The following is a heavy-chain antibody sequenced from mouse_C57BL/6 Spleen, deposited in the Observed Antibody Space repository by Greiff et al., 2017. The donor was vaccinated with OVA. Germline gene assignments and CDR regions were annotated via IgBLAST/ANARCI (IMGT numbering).Heavy chain of an antibody. CDR1: GYTFTSYW. J-gene: IGHJ4*01. CDR2: IYPGNSDT. Sequence: VQLKQSGTVLARPGASVKMSCKTSGYTFTSYWMHWVKQRPGQGLEWIGAIYPGNSDTSYNQKFTGKATLTAVTSASTAYMELSSLTNEDSAVYYCTRAYYDYDGAMDYWGQGTSVTVSS. CDR3: TRAYYDYDGAMDY. D-gene: IGHD2-4*01. V-gene: IGHV1-5*01.